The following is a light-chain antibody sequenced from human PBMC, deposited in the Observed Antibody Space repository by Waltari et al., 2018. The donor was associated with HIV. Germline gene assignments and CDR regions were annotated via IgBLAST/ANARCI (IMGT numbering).Light chain of an antibody. CDR3: HSRDSSGSHVV. CDR1: SLRSYY. V-gene: IGLV3-19*01. CDR2: GKN. Sequence: SSELTQDPAVSVALGQTVRITCQGDSLRSYYASWYKQKPGQTPVLVIFGKNNRPSGIPDRFSGSSSGSTASLIITGAQAEDGADYYCHSRDSSGSHVVLGGGTKLTV. J-gene: IGLJ2*01.